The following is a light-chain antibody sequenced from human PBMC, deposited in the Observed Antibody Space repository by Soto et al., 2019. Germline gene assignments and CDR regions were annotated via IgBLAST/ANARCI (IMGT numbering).Light chain of an antibody. CDR3: QQRSNWPPFT. CDR2: DAS. J-gene: IGKJ3*01. Sequence: EIVLTQSPATLSLSPGERATLSCKASQSVSSYLAWYQQKPGQAPRLLIYDASNRATGIPARFSGSGSGTDLTLTISSLEPEDFAVYCCQQRSNWPPFTFGPGTKVDIK. V-gene: IGKV3-11*01. CDR1: QSVSSY.